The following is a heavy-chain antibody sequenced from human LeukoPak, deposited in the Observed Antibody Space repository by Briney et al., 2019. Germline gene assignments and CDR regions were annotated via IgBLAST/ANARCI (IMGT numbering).Heavy chain of an antibody. V-gene: IGHV1-2*06. Sequence: ASVKVSCKASGYTFTGYYMHWLRQAPGQGLEWMGRMNPSSGVTNYAQKFQGRVTMTRDTSINTAYLDLSALKSDDTAVYYCASRAASVTLGYWGQGTLVTVSS. D-gene: IGHD2-15*01. CDR1: GYTFTGYY. CDR3: ASRAASVTLGY. J-gene: IGHJ4*02. CDR2: MNPSSGVT.